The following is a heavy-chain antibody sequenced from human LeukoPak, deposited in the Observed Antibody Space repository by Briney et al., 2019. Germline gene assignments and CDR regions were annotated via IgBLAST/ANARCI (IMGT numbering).Heavy chain of an antibody. V-gene: IGHV3-30*19. CDR1: GFTFNSSG. D-gene: IGHD6-13*01. Sequence: GGSLRLSCAVSGFTFNSSGIHWVRQAPGKGLEWVSFMSYDGSQNYYATSVKGRFTFSRDNNENTVYLQMNSLRLEDTAGYYCAKLAGVQLFYGEWFDRGGEGTLVTVSS. J-gene: IGHJ5*02. CDR3: AKLAGVQLFYGEWFDR. CDR2: MSYDGSQN.